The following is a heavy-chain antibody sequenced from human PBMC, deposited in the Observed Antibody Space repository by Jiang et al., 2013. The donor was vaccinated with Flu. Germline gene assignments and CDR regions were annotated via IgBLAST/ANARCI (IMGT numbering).Heavy chain of an antibody. CDR3: ARVSRPYNWNSDPFDI. Sequence: VQLVESGGGVVQPGRSLRLSCTASEFTFSGYVMHWVRQAPGKGLEWVAVISHLGSNKYYRDSVKGRFTISRDNSNNTLYLQMNSLRAEDTAIYYCARVSRPYNWNSDPFDIWGQGTKVTVSS. D-gene: IGHD1-7*01. J-gene: IGHJ3*02. CDR1: EFTFSGYV. V-gene: IGHV3-33*01. CDR2: ISHLGSNK.